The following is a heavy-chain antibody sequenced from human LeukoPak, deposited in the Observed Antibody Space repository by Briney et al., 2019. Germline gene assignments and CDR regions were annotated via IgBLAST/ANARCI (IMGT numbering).Heavy chain of an antibody. D-gene: IGHD2-21*02. CDR3: ARGGDPPLYYFDY. CDR2: ISYDGSNK. J-gene: IGHJ4*02. Sequence: GGSLRLSCAASGFTFSSYAMHWVRQAPGKGLEWVAVISYDGSNKYYADSVKGRFTISRDNSKNTLYLQMNSLRAEDTAVYYCARGGDPPLYYFDYWGQGTLVTASS. V-gene: IGHV3-30-3*01. CDR1: GFTFSSYA.